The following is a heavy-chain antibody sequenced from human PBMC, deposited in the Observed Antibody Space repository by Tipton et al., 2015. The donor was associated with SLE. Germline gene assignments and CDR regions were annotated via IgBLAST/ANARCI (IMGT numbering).Heavy chain of an antibody. Sequence: SLRLSCAASGFTFSSYEMNWVRQAPGKGMEWVSYISSSGSTIYYADSVKGRFTISRDNAKNSLYLQMNSLRAEDTAVYYCARGDGSYPAYWGQGTLVTVSS. D-gene: IGHD1-26*01. J-gene: IGHJ4*02. CDR2: ISSSGSTI. CDR3: ARGDGSYPAY. V-gene: IGHV3-48*03. CDR1: GFTFSSYE.